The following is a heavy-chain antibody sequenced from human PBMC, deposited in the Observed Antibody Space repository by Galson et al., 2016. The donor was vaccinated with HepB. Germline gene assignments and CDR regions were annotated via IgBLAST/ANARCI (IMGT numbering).Heavy chain of an antibody. J-gene: IGHJ4*02. CDR2: DSMDGRRK. D-gene: IGHD2/OR15-2a*01. CDR1: GFTFSKYG. CDR3: AKRHEYCPAVGCSVDY. V-gene: IGHV3-30*18. Sequence: SLRLSCAASGFTFSKYGMHWVRQAPGKGLEWVAADSMDGRRKLYADSVKGRFTISRYNSNNMLFLQMSSLRPDDTAVYYCAKRHEYCPAVGCSVDYWGQGTLVSVSS.